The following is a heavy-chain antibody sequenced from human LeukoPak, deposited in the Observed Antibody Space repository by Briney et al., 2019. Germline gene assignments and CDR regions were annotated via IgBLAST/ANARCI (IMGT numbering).Heavy chain of an antibody. Sequence: PGGSLRLSCAASGFTFSSYSMNWVRQAPGKGLEWVSYISSSSTIYYADSVKGRFTISRDNAKNSLYLQMNSLRAEDTAVYYCARAPYSSGWYVDYWGQGTLVTVSS. CDR3: ARAPYSSGWYVDY. CDR1: GFTFSSYS. CDR2: ISSSSTI. J-gene: IGHJ4*02. D-gene: IGHD6-19*01. V-gene: IGHV3-48*04.